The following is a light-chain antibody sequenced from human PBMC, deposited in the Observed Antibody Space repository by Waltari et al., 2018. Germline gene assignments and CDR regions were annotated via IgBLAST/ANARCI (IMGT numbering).Light chain of an antibody. CDR2: DVI. Sequence: QSALTQTRSVSGSPGQSVTISCTGTSSYVGAVNYVSWYQQHPGRAPKLMIYDVIKRPSGVPDRFSGSKSGNTASLTISGLQAEDGADYYCCSYAGTYTVFGGGSRLTVL. V-gene: IGLV2-11*01. J-gene: IGLJ2*01. CDR3: CSYAGTYTV. CDR1: SSYVGAVNY.